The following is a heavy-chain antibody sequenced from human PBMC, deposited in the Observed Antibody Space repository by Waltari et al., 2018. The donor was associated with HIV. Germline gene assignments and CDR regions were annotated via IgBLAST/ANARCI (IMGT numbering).Heavy chain of an antibody. J-gene: IGHJ1*01. CDR3: ADCNGGNCYPEH. Sequence: QVQLVQSGAEVKEPGASVKVSCKASGYTFPGYSIHWVRQAPGQGLDWMGWINPNSGGSNYAQKFQGRVTMTRDTSINTVYLELSRLRSDDAAVYYCADCNGGNCYPEHWGQGTLVTVSS. CDR2: INPNSGGS. V-gene: IGHV1-2*02. D-gene: IGHD2-15*01. CDR1: GYTFPGYS.